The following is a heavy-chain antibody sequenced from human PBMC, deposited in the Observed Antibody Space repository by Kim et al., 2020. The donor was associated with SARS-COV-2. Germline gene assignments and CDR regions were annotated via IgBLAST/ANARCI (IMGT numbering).Heavy chain of an antibody. CDR3: ARDEYGGTEYYYYGMDV. J-gene: IGHJ6*02. CDR2: INPSGGST. CDR1: GYTFTSYY. V-gene: IGHV1-46*01. Sequence: ASVKVSCKASGYTFTSYYMHWVRQAPGQGLEWMGIINPSGGSTSYAQKFQGRVTMTRDTSTSTVYMELSSLRSEDTAVYYCARDEYGGTEYYYYGMDVWGQGTTVTVSS. D-gene: IGHD2-15*01.